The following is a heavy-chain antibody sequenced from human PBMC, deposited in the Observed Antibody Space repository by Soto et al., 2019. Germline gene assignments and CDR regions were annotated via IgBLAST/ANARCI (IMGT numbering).Heavy chain of an antibody. D-gene: IGHD3-10*01. J-gene: IGHJ6*03. V-gene: IGHV1-69*04. CDR1: GGTFSSYT. CDR3: AREVTYYYGSGSHNYYYYYMDV. CDR2: IIPILGIA. Sequence: SVKVSCKASGGTFSSYTISWVRQAPGQGLEWMGRIIPILGIANYAQKFQGRVTITADKSTSTAYMEMSSLRSEDTAVYYCAREVTYYYGSGSHNYYYYYMDVWGKGTTVTVSS.